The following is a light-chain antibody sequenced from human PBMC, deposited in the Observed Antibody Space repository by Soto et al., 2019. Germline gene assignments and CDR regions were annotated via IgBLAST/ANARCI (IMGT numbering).Light chain of an antibody. V-gene: IGKV3-15*01. CDR3: QHYNNWPFT. CDR1: QSVSSN. CDR2: GAS. J-gene: IGKJ2*01. Sequence: EIVMTQSPATLSVSPGERATLSCRARQSVSSNLAWYQQKPGQAPTLLIYGASARATGIPARFSGSGSGTEFTLTISSLQSEDFAVYYCQHYNNWPFTFGQGTKLEIK.